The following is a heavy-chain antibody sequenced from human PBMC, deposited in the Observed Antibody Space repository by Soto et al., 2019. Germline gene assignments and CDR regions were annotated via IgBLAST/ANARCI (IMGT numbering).Heavy chain of an antibody. CDR1: GGTFSSYT. Sequence: GASVKVSCKASGGTFSSYTISWVRQAPGQGLEWMGRIIPILGIANYAQKFQGRVTITADKSTSTAYMELSSLRSEDTAVYYCARVLAAAGTMNWFDPWGQGTLVTVSS. CDR3: ARVLAAAGTMNWFDP. J-gene: IGHJ5*02. CDR2: IIPILGIA. V-gene: IGHV1-69*02. D-gene: IGHD6-13*01.